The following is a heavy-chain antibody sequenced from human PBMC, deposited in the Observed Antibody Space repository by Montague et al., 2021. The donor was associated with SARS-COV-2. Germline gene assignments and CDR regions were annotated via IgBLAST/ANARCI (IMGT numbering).Heavy chain of an antibody. Sequence: CAISGDSVSSNSAAWNWIRQFPSGGLEWLGRTYYRSKWYTDYAPSVKTRITITPDTSNNQFSLHLNSVTPGDTAVYYCAREGTVPGPRGIYFDDSGQGTLVTVSS. CDR1: GDSVSSNSAA. J-gene: IGHJ4*02. CDR2: TYYRSKWYT. V-gene: IGHV6-1*01. D-gene: IGHD1-1*01. CDR3: AREGTVPGPRGIYFDD.